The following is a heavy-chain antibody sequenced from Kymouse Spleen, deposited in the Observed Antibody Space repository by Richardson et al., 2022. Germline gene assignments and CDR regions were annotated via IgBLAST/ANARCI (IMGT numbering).Heavy chain of an antibody. D-gene: IGHD1-1*01,IGHD1-20*01,IGHD1-7*01. V-gene: IGHV3-48*02. CDR1: GFTFSSYS. J-gene: IGHJ6*02. CDR3: ARDERNWKAYYYYGMDV. Sequence: EVQLVESGGGLVQPGGSLRLSCAASGFTFSSYSMNWVRQAPGKGLEWVSYISSSSSTIYYADSVKGRFTISRDNAKNSLYLQMNSLRDEDTAVYYCARDERNWKAYYYYGMDVWGQGTTVTVSS. CDR2: ISSSSSTI.